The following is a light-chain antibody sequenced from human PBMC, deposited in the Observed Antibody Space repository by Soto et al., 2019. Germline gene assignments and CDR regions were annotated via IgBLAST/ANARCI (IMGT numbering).Light chain of an antibody. CDR2: GVT. J-gene: IGLJ3*02. Sequence: LAQPPSASGSPGQSVTISCTGSGSDIGAYNFVSWYQQHPGKAPKLMIFGVTERPSGVPDRFSGSKSGNTASLTVSGLQADDEAIYYCYSYAGRNVWVFGGGTQLTVL. CDR3: YSYAGRNVWV. CDR1: GSDIGAYNF. V-gene: IGLV2-8*01.